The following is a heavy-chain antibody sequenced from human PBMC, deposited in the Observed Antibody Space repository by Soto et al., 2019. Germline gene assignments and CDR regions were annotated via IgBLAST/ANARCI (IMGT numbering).Heavy chain of an antibody. D-gene: IGHD4-4*01. V-gene: IGHV1-69*08. J-gene: IGHJ5*02. CDR2: IIPIIGII. CDR3: AGDPDSHYNDSHASSYP. Sequence: QVQLVQSGAEVKKPGSSVKVSCKASGGTFSTYTITWLRQAPGQGLEWMGRIIPIIGIINYAQKFQGRVNISADKFTGTAYMELTGLRSDDTAVYYCAGDPDSHYNDSHASSYPWGQGTLVTVSS. CDR1: GGTFSTYT.